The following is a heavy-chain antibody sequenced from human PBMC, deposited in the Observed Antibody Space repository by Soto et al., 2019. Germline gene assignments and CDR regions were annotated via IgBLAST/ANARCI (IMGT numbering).Heavy chain of an antibody. CDR1: GGSFNDYF. CDR2: INHSGST. Sequence: QVQLQQWGAGLLKPSETLSLTCAVSGGSFNDYFWTWIRQSPGKGLAWIGEINHSGSTKYNPSLKRRFTMSVDTSKNQFSLYITAVSAADTGVYYCARGRRANMLRGLDPWGQGTLVTVSS. J-gene: IGHJ5*02. CDR3: ARGRRANMLRGLDP. D-gene: IGHD3-10*01. V-gene: IGHV4-34*01.